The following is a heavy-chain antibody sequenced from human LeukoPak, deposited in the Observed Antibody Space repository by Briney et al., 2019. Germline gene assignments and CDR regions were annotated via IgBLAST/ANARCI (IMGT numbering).Heavy chain of an antibody. Sequence: PSETLSPTCTVSGGSLSTYYRSWIRQPPGERLEWIGFIYYSGNTKYNPSLKSRVTISVDTSKNQFSLKLSSVTAADTAVYFCARDSRHPYYYGMDVWGQGTPVTVSS. J-gene: IGHJ6*02. CDR2: IYYSGNT. CDR1: GGSLSTYY. V-gene: IGHV4-59*01. CDR3: ARDSRHPYYYGMDV. D-gene: IGHD6-6*01.